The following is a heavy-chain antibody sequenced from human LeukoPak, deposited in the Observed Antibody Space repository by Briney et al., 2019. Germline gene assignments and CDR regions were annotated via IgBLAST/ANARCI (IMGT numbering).Heavy chain of an antibody. CDR2: ISWNSGSI. D-gene: IGHD3-9*01. V-gene: IGHV3-9*01. CDR1: GFTFDDYA. Sequence: GGSLRLSCAGSGFTFDDYAMHWVRQAPGKGLAWVSGISWNSGSIGYADSVKGRFPISRGNAKNSLYLQMNSLRAEDTALYYCSNAPGWLLRLHHFDDWGQRAPVTVAS. CDR3: SNAPGWLLRLHHFDD. J-gene: IGHJ4*02.